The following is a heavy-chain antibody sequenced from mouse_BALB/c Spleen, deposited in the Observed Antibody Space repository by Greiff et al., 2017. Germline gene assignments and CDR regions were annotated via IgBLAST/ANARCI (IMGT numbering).Heavy chain of an antibody. CDR1: GYAFTNYL. D-gene: IGHD2-14*01. V-gene: IGHV1-54*01. J-gene: IGHJ4*01. CDR2: INPGSGGT. Sequence: VQLQESGAELVRPGTSVKVSCKASGYAFTNYLIEWVKQRPGQGLEWIGVINPGSGGTNYNEKFKGKATLTADKSSSTAYMQLSSLTSDDSAVYFCASRRNYRYDNYAMDYWGQGTSVTVSP. CDR3: ASRRNYRYDNYAMDY.